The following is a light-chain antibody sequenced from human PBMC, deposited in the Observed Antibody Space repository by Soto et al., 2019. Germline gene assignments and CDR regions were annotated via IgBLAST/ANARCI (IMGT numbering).Light chain of an antibody. V-gene: IGKV1-6*01. CDR3: LQDYNYPRT. CDR1: QGIRND. J-gene: IGKJ1*01. Sequence: AIQMTQSPSSLSASVGGRVTITCRASQGIRNDLGWYQQKPGKAPKLLIYGASSLQSGVPSRFSGSGSGTDFTLTISSLQPEDFATYYCLQDYNYPRTFGQGTKVDIK. CDR2: GAS.